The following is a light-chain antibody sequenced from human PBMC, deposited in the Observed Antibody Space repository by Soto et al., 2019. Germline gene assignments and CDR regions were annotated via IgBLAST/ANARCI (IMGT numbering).Light chain of an antibody. V-gene: IGLV2-14*01. CDR2: DVS. CDR1: SSDVGGYNY. J-gene: IGLJ2*01. CDR3: SSYTSSSTPV. Sequence: QSVLTQPASVSVSPGQSITISCTGTSSDVGGYNYVSWYQQHPGKAPKLMIYDVSNRPSGVSNRFSGSKSGNTASLTISGLQAEDEADYYCSSYTSSSTPVFGGGTKVTVX.